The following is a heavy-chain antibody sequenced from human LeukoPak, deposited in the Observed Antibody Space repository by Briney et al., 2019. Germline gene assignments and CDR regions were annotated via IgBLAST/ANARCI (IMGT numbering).Heavy chain of an antibody. CDR2: ISHSGST. CDR3: ARALLPYYYDSSGFGDAFDI. J-gene: IGHJ3*02. CDR1: GGSLSGYY. V-gene: IGHV4-34*01. D-gene: IGHD3-22*01. Sequence: PSETLSLTCAVYGGSLSGYYRSWIRQPPGKGLEWIGEISHSGSTNYNPSLKSRVTISVDTSKNQFSLTLSSVTAADTAVYYCARALLPYYYDSSGFGDAFDIWGQGTMVTVSS.